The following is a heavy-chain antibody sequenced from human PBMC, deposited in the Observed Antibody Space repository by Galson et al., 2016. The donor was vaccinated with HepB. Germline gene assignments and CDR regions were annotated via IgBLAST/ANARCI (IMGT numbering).Heavy chain of an antibody. J-gene: IGHJ4*02. Sequence: SLRLSCAASGFNFGGYWMHWVRQAPGKGLIWVSHINTDGRDTTYADSVRGRFTISRDNAKNTLYLQMNSLRAEDTAVYYCARGKVPYWGVNAPDYWGQGTLVTVSS. CDR3: ARGKVPYWGVNAPDY. D-gene: IGHD3-10*01. CDR2: INTDGRDT. CDR1: GFNFGGYW. V-gene: IGHV3-74*01.